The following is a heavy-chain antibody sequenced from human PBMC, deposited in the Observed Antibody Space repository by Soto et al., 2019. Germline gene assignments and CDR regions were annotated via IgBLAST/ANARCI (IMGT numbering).Heavy chain of an antibody. J-gene: IGHJ5*02. CDR1: GFSISSGFY. CDR2: IYYSGNT. Sequence: SETLSLTCTVSGFSISSGFYWAWIRQSPGKGLEWIGRIYYSGNTHYNPSLKSRVTISVDTSKNRFSLKLSSVTAADTAVYYCARVSCSTTSCYDLNWFDPWGQGTLVTVSS. D-gene: IGHD2-2*01. CDR3: ARVSCSTTSCYDLNWFDP. V-gene: IGHV4-38-2*02.